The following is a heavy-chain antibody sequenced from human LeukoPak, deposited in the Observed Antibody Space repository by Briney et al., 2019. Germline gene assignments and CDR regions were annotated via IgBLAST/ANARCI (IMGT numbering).Heavy chain of an antibody. D-gene: IGHD6-19*01. J-gene: IGHJ6*02. CDR1: GGSISTDASY. CDR3: ARLLSRGWEYHFGLDV. Sequence: SETLSPTCTVSGGSISTDASYWAWIRQPPGKGLEWIGSIYYSGSTYYSSSLKSRVTLSVDTSKNQFSLKMSSVTAADTAVFYCARLLSRGWEYHFGLDVWGQGTTVTVS. CDR2: IYYSGST. V-gene: IGHV4-39*01.